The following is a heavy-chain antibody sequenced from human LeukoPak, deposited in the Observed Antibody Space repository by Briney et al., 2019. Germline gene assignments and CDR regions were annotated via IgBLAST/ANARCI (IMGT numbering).Heavy chain of an antibody. D-gene: IGHD4-17*01. V-gene: IGHV1-2*02. CDR1: AYTLTGHY. CDR3: ARDTAADAFDI. Sequence: ASVKVSCKAYAYTLTGHYMHWVRQAPGQGLEWMGWINPNSGGTTYAQKFQGRGTMTRHTSISTAYMELSRQRSDDTAVYYCARDTAADAFDIWGQGTMVTVSS. CDR2: INPNSGGT. J-gene: IGHJ3*02.